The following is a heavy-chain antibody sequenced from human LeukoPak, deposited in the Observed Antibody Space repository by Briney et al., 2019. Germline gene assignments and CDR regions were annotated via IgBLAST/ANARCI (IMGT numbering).Heavy chain of an antibody. V-gene: IGHV3-23*01. CDR3: AKVYSIAVAGTDLYYFDY. J-gene: IGHJ4*02. D-gene: IGHD6-19*01. Sequence: GGSLRLSCAASGFTFISYAMNWVRQAPGKGLEWVSAISGSGGSTYYADSVKGRFAISRDNSKNTLYLQMNSLTAEDTAVYYCAKVYSIAVAGTDLYYFDYWGQGTLVTVSS. CDR1: GFTFISYA. CDR2: ISGSGGST.